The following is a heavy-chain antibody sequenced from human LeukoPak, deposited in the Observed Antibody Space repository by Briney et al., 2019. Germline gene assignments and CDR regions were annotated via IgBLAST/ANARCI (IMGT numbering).Heavy chain of an antibody. V-gene: IGHV3-30-3*01. CDR3: ARGACSSTSCYTTRTTHDAFDI. Sequence: PGGSLRLSCAASGFTFSSYAXXWVRQAPXXXXXXXXXXXXXXXXXYYADSVKGRFTISRDNSKNTLYLQMNSLRAEDTAVYYCARGACSSTSCYTTRTTHDAFDIWGQGTMVTVSS. J-gene: IGHJ3*02. CDR1: GFTFSSYA. CDR2: XXXXXXXX. D-gene: IGHD2-2*02.